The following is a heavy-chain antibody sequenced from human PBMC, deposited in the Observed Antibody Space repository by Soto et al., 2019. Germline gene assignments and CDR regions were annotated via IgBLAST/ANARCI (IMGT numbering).Heavy chain of an antibody. V-gene: IGHV1-69*12. CDR1: GGTFSSYA. Sequence: QVQLVQSGAEVKKPGSSVKVSCKASGGTFSSYAISWVRQAPGQGLEWMGGIIPIFGTANYAQKFQGRVTITADESTSTAYMELSSLRSEDTAVYYCARPRYCSGGSCYYYYGMDVWGQGTTVTVSS. CDR2: IIPIFGTA. J-gene: IGHJ6*02. CDR3: ARPRYCSGGSCYYYYGMDV. D-gene: IGHD2-15*01.